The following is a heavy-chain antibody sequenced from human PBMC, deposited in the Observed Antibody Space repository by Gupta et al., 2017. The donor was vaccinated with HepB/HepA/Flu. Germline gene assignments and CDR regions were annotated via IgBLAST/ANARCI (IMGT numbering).Heavy chain of an antibody. CDR3: VASKVKDNSYYFNF. Sequence: QITLKASGPTLINSTQTLPLPCTFAGFSLNTREVGMARIRQPPGKALEWLAFIYPNDEKRYNASLKNRRTIAKEAAHSGVVLTITTMVPVDTATVHCVASKVKDNSYYFNFWGRGTRVTVSS. V-gene: IGHV2-5*01. D-gene: IGHD4-11*01. J-gene: IGHJ2*01. CDR2: IYPNDEK. CDR1: GFSLNTREVG.